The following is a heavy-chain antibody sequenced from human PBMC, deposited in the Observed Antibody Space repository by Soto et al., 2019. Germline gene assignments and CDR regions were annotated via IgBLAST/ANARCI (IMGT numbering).Heavy chain of an antibody. Sequence: SQTLSLTCAISGDSVSSNSAAWNWIRQYPSRGLEWLGRTYYRSKWYNDYAVSVKSRITINPDTSKNQFSLQLNSVTPEDTAVYYCARDKAAAGKYYYYYYCMDVWGQGTTVTVSS. D-gene: IGHD6-13*01. J-gene: IGHJ6*02. CDR1: GDSVSSNSAA. V-gene: IGHV6-1*01. CDR2: TYYRSKWYN. CDR3: ARDKAAAGKYYYYYYCMDV.